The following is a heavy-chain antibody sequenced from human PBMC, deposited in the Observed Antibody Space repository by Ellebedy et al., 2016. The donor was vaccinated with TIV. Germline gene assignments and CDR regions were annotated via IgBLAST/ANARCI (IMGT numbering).Heavy chain of an antibody. CDR2: ICGSGGST. Sequence: GESLKLSCAASGFPFSSYGMSWVRQAPGKGLEWVSTICGSGGSTYYADSVKGRFTISRDNSKNTLYLPMNSLRAEDTAVYYCAKSPSRKPGLVDNWGQGTLVTVSS. D-gene: IGHD1-14*01. V-gene: IGHV3-23*01. J-gene: IGHJ4*02. CDR3: AKSPSRKPGLVDN. CDR1: GFPFSSYG.